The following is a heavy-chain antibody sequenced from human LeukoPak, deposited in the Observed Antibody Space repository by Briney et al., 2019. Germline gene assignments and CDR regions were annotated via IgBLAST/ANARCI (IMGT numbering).Heavy chain of an antibody. J-gene: IGHJ4*02. CDR3: ARLNFGDDY. D-gene: IGHD4-17*01. CDR1: GFTFSTEA. CDR2: IYGSTSA. V-gene: IGHV3-66*01. Sequence: GGSLRLSCEVSGFTFSTEAMTWVRQAPGKGLEWVSLIYGSTSADYADSVKGRFTISRDTSMNTVYLQMNSLRAEDTAVYYCARLNFGDDYWGQGTLVTVPS.